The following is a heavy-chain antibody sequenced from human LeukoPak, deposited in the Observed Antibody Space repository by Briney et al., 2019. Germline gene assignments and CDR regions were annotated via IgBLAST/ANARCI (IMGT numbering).Heavy chain of an antibody. CDR2: FIPIFGTA. Sequence: SVKVSCKASGGTLSSYGLSWVRQAPGQGLEWMGGFIPIFGTANYAQKFQGRVTITADESTSTAYMELSSLRSEDTAVYYCARASSGYSYGIDYWGQGALVTVSS. CDR1: GGTLSSYG. V-gene: IGHV1-69*13. CDR3: ARASSGYSYGIDY. D-gene: IGHD5-18*01. J-gene: IGHJ4*02.